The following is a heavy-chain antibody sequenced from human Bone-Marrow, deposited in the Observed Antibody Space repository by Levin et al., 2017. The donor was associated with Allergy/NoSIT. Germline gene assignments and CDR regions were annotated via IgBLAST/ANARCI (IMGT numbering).Heavy chain of an antibody. V-gene: IGHV3-11*01. Sequence: PGESLKISCAASGFVFSDHYMSWIRQVPGKGLEWIAYISTSGSPGTTLYYADSVKGRFTISRDNAKNSLYLQMNSLRGDDTAVYFCARDSLVYYGMDVWGQGTTVTVSS. CDR3: ARDSLVYYGMDV. J-gene: IGHJ6*02. D-gene: IGHD3-16*01. CDR2: ISTSGSPGTTL. CDR1: GFVFSDHY.